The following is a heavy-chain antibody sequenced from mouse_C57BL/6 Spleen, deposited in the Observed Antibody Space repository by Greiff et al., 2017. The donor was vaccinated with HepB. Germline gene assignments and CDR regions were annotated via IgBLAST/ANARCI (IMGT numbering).Heavy chain of an antibody. Sequence: EVKLVESGGGLVKPGGSLKLSCAASGFTFSDYGMHWVRQAPEKGLEWVAYISSGSSTIYYADTVKGRFTISRDNAKNTLFLQMTSLRSEDTAMYYCARPGITTAYYAMDYWGQGTSVTVSS. CDR3: ARPGITTAYYAMDY. CDR1: GFTFSDYG. V-gene: IGHV5-17*01. J-gene: IGHJ4*01. D-gene: IGHD1-2*01. CDR2: ISSGSSTI.